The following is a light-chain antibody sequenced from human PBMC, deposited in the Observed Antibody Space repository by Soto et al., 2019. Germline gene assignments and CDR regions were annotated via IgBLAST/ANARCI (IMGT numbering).Light chain of an antibody. CDR1: QDIYRY. CDR2: RTS. J-gene: IGKJ4*01. CDR3: QQVDSYPLT. V-gene: IGKV1-9*01. Sequence: IPLTQSPSFLSASVGDRVTITCRASQDIYRYVAWYQQKSGQAPKLLIYRTSNLQRGVPSRFSGSGSGTDFTLTINNLQPEDFATYHCQQVDSYPLTFGGGTKLEIK.